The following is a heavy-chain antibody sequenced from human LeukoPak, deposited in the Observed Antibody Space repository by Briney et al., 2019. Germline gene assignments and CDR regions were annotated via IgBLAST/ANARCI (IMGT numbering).Heavy chain of an antibody. CDR2: IYTSGST. D-gene: IGHD3-9*01. CDR3: AREGGRVWNYDILTGYYLAL. CDR1: GGSISSYY. Sequence: PSETLSLTCTVSGGSISSYYWSWIRQPAGKGLEWIGRIYTSGSTNYNPSLKSRVTMSVDTSKNQFSLKLSSVTAADTAVYYCAREGGRVWNYDILTGYYLALWGRGTLVTVSS. J-gene: IGHJ2*01. V-gene: IGHV4-4*07.